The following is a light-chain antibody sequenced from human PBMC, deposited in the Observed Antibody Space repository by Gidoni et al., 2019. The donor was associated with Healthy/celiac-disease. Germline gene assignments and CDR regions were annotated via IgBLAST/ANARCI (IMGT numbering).Light chain of an antibody. CDR1: SSNIGSNT. Sequence: QSVLTQPPSASGTPGQRVTIPCSGSSSNIGSNTVNWYQHLPGTAPKVLIYTNNERPSGVPDRFSGSKSGTSASLAISGLQSEDEADYYCVTWDDSLIGWVFGGGTKLTVL. J-gene: IGLJ3*02. CDR3: VTWDDSLIGWV. V-gene: IGLV1-44*01. CDR2: TNN.